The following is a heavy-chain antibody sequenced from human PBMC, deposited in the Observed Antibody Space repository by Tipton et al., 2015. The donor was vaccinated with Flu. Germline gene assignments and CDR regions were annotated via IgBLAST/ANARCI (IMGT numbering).Heavy chain of an antibody. CDR3: ARGFIRLCDY. CDR2: IDQDGSDK. J-gene: IGHJ4*02. D-gene: IGHD3-16*01. Sequence: SLRLSCAASGFTFTSYWLSWVRQAPGKGLEWVANIDQDGSDKIYGDSVKGRFTISRDSGKNSLYLHMNSLRAEDTAVYYCARGFIRLCDYWGQGTLVTVSS. V-gene: IGHV3-7*01. CDR1: GFTFTSYW.